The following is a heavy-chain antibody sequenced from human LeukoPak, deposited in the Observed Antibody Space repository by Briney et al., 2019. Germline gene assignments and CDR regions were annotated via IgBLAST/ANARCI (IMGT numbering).Heavy chain of an antibody. V-gene: IGHV1-69*04. CDR3: ARDSPYYYDSSGYYGAIRY. CDR2: IIPILGIA. CDR1: GGTFSSYA. J-gene: IGHJ4*02. D-gene: IGHD3-22*01. Sequence: SVKVSCKASGGTFSSYAISWVRQAPGQGLEWMGRIIPILGIANYAQKFQGRVTMTRDTSTSTVYMELSSLRSEDTAVYYCARDSPYYYDSSGYYGAIRYWGQGTLVTVSS.